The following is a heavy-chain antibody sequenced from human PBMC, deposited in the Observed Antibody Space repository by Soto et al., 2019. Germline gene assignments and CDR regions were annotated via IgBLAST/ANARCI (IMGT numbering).Heavy chain of an antibody. J-gene: IGHJ6*03. CDR2: IYHSGST. Sequence: SATLSLTCAVSGGSISSGGYSWSWIRQPPGKGLEWIGYIYHSGSTNYNPSLKIRVTISVDKSKNQFSLKLSSVTAADTALYYCARATRLTYYYYYMDVWGKGTTVTVSS. D-gene: IGHD3-16*01. CDR1: GGSISSGGYS. CDR3: ARATRLTYYYYYMDV. V-gene: IGHV4-30-2*01.